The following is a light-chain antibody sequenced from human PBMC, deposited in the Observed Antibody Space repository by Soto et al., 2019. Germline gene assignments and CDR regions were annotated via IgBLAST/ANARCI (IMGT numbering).Light chain of an antibody. CDR3: NSYATLSNRV. Sequence: QSALTQPASVSGSPGQSITISCTGTSSNIGAYNDVSWYQQHPGKAPKLLIYEVTNPPSGVSDRFSGSKSGNTASLTISGLQAEVEANYYCNSYATLSNRVFGTGTKVTVL. V-gene: IGLV2-14*01. J-gene: IGLJ1*01. CDR1: SSNIGAYND. CDR2: EVT.